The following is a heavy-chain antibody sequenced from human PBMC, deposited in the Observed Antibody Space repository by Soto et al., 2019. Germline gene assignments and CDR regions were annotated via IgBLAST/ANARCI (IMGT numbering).Heavy chain of an antibody. CDR2: IYYTGST. CDR3: ARQRGNYFDY. V-gene: IGHV4-59*01. Sequence: SETLSLTCTVSGDSISTFYWSWIRQPPGKGLEWIGYIYYTGSTNYNPSLKSLVTMSVDTSKKQFSLKLSSVTAADTAVYYCARQRGNYFDYWGQGTLVTVSS. J-gene: IGHJ4*02. CDR1: GDSISTFY. D-gene: IGHD3-10*01.